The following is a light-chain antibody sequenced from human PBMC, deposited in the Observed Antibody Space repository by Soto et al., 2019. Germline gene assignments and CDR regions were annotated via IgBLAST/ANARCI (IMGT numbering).Light chain of an antibody. Sequence: QSVLTQPASVSGSPGQSITISCTGTSSEVGGYNYVSWYQQHPGKAPKFMIYDVSNRPSGVSNRFSGSKSGNTASLTISGLLAEDEADYYCCSYTTSNTRQIVFGTGTKVTVL. J-gene: IGLJ1*01. CDR2: DVS. V-gene: IGLV2-14*01. CDR1: SSEVGGYNY. CDR3: CSYTTSNTRQIV.